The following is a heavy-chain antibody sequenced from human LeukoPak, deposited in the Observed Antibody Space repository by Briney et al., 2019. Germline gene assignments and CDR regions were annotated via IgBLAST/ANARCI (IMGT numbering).Heavy chain of an antibody. CDR2: ISGSGGST. CDR3: ARVRFFDSSVLTRKRSYYFDY. V-gene: IGHV3-23*01. J-gene: IGHJ4*02. Sequence: PGGSLRLSCAASGFTFSSYAMSWVRQAPGKGLEWVSAISGSGGSTYYADSVKGRFTISRDNSKNTLYLQMNSLRAEDTAVYYCARVRFFDSSVLTRKRSYYFDYWGQGTLVTVSS. CDR1: GFTFSSYA. D-gene: IGHD3-22*01.